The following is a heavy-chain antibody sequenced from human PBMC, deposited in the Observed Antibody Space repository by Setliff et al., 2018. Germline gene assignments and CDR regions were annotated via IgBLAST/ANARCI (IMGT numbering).Heavy chain of an antibody. CDR1: GGSIISSTYN. D-gene: IGHD3-10*01. Sequence: PSETLSLTCSVSGGSIISSTYNWGWIRQPPGKGLEWIGHFYTSGITSYNPSLKSRVTISVDTSKNQFSLKLSSVTAADTAVYYCARHVGSRGRGYNYYYYYMDVWGKGTTVTVSS. CDR3: ARHVGSRGRGYNYYYYYMDV. CDR2: FYTSGIT. V-gene: IGHV4-39*01. J-gene: IGHJ6*03.